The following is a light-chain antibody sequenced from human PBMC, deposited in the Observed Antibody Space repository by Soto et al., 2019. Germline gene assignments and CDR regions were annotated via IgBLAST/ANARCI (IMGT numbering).Light chain of an antibody. J-gene: IGLJ2*01. CDR1: SSNIGSNF. Sequence: QAVVTQPPSASGAPGQRVTISCSGDSSNIGSNFVYWYQLLPGTAPKLLIYRNDQRPSGVPDRFSGSRPGTSASLAIGGLRSEDEAEYYCAAWDDSLSGVVFGGGTQLTVL. CDR3: AAWDDSLSGVV. CDR2: RND. V-gene: IGLV1-47*01.